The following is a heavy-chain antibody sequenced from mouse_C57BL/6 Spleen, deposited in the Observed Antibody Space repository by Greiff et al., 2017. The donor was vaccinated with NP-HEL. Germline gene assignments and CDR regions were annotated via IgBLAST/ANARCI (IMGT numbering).Heavy chain of an antibody. V-gene: IGHV1-55*01. J-gene: IGHJ2*01. D-gene: IGHD1-1*01. CDR3: ARGEGFTTVVDY. CDR2: IYPGSGST. Sequence: QVQLQQPGAELVKPGASVKMSCKASGYTFTSYWITWVKQRPGQGLEWIGDIYPGSGSTNYNEKFKSKATLTVDTSSSTAYMQLSSLTSEDSAVYYGARGEGFTTVVDYWGQGTTLTVSS. CDR1: GYTFTSYW.